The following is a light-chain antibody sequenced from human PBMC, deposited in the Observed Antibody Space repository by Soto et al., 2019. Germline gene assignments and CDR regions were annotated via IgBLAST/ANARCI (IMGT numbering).Light chain of an antibody. V-gene: IGKV3-20*01. Sequence: EILLTQSPATLSVSPGERVTLPCRASQSINTNLAWYQQKPGQAPSILIYGTSSRATGIPDRFSGSGSGKDLTLTISRLEPEDFAVFYCQKYGSSITFGQGTRLEIK. CDR3: QKYGSSIT. CDR2: GTS. CDR1: QSINTN. J-gene: IGKJ5*01.